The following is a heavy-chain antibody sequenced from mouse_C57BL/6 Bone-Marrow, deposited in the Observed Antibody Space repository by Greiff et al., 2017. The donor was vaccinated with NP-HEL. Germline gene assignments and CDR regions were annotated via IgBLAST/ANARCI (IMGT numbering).Heavy chain of an antibody. CDR3: AGVYYRRAMDY. CDR1: GFTFSSYG. Sequence: EVKLMESGGDLVKPGGSLKLSCAASGFTFSSYGMSWVRQTPDKRLEWVATISSGGSYTYYPDSVKGRFTISRDNAKNTLYLQMSSLKSEDTAMYYCAGVYYRRAMDYWGKGTSVTVSS. J-gene: IGHJ4*01. V-gene: IGHV5-6*01. D-gene: IGHD2-12*01. CDR2: ISSGGSYT.